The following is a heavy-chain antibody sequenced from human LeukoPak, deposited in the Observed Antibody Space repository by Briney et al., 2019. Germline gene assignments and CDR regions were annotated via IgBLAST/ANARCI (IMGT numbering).Heavy chain of an antibody. D-gene: IGHD6-13*01. V-gene: IGHV3-23*01. Sequence: GGSLRLSCAASGFTFSSYAMSWVRQAPGKGPEWVSAISGSGGSTYYADSVKGRFTISRDNSKNTLYLQMNSLRAEDTAVYYCAKDRVGRAAAGTYYFDYWGQGTLVTVSS. CDR1: GFTFSSYA. CDR2: ISGSGGST. J-gene: IGHJ4*02. CDR3: AKDRVGRAAAGTYYFDY.